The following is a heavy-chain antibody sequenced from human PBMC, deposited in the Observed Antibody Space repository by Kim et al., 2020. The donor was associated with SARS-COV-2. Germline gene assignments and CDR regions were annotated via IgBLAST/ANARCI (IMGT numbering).Heavy chain of an antibody. CDR3: ARDPRGWLQPTAYWYFDL. Sequence: SETLSLTCTVSGGSISSYYWSWIRQPPGKGLEWIGYIYYSGSTNYNPSLKSRVTISVDTSKNQFSLKLSSVTAADTAVYCCARDPRGWLQPTAYWYFDLWGRGTLVTVSS. J-gene: IGHJ2*01. V-gene: IGHV4-59*01. CDR2: IYYSGST. CDR1: GGSISSYY. D-gene: IGHD5-12*01.